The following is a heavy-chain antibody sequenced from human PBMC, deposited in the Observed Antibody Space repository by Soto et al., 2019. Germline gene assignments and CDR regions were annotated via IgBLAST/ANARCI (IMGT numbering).Heavy chain of an antibody. CDR3: ARRGSGSYSDY. J-gene: IGHJ4*02. D-gene: IGHD1-26*01. CDR2: ISGSGGST. V-gene: IGHV3-23*01. CDR1: GFTFSSYA. Sequence: EVQLLESGGGLVQPGGSLRLSCVASGFTFSSYAMRWVRQAPGKGLEWVSAISGSGGSTYYADSVKGRFTISRDNSKNTLYLQMIRLRAEDTDVYYWARRGSGSYSDYWGQGTLVTVSS.